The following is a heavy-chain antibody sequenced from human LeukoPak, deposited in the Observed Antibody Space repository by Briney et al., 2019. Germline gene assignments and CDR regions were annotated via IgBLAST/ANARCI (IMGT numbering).Heavy chain of an antibody. CDR1: GFSFSSYG. V-gene: IGHV3-23*01. D-gene: IGHD4-23*01. Sequence: PGGTLRLSCEASGFSFSSYGMGWVRQAPGEGLEWVSGFSASDGSRYYADSVKGRFTISRDNSKNTLYLQMNSLRAEDTAVYYCAKNIGGFDYWGQGTLVTVSS. CDR3: AKNIGGFDY. J-gene: IGHJ4*02. CDR2: FSASDGSR.